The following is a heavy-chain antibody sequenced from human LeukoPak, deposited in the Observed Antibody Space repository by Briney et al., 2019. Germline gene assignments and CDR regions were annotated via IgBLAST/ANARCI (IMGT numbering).Heavy chain of an antibody. D-gene: IGHD6-6*01. CDR2: ISYDGSNK. Sequence: GGSLRLSCAASGFTFSSYAMHWVRQAPGKGLEWVAVISYDGSNKYYADSVKGRFTISRDNSKNTLYLQMNSLRAEDTAVYYCARGREYSSSSDYFDYWGQGTLVTVSS. CDR3: ARGREYSSSSDYFDY. V-gene: IGHV3-30*04. CDR1: GFTFSSYA. J-gene: IGHJ4*02.